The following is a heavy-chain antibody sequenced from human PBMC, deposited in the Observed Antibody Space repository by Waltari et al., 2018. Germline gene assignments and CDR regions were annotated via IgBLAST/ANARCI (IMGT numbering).Heavy chain of an antibody. CDR2: IYYSGST. J-gene: IGHJ4*02. V-gene: IGHV4-39*01. CDR1: GGSISSSSYY. Sequence: QLQLQESGPGLVKPSETLSLTCPVSGGSISSSSYYWGWIRQPPGKGLEWIGSIYYSGSTYYNPSLKSRVTISVDTSKNQFSLKLSSVTAADTAVYYCARRPSGAAAGLYYFDYWGQGTLVTVSS. CDR3: ARRPSGAAAGLYYFDY. D-gene: IGHD6-13*01.